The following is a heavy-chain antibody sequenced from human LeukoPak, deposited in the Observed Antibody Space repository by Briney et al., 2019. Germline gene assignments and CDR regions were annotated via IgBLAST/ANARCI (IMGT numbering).Heavy chain of an antibody. CDR2: MQNDGSEK. CDR3: ARGFDYGFHY. J-gene: IGHJ4*02. CDR1: GFRFSTSA. D-gene: IGHD4-17*01. V-gene: IGHV3-30*02. Sequence: GGSLRLSCAASGFRFSTSAMDWVRHAPGKGLEWVAFMQNDGSEKYYEDSVKGRVTISRDISKNTLYLQINSLRIEDTAVYYCARGFDYGFHYWGQGTLVTVSS.